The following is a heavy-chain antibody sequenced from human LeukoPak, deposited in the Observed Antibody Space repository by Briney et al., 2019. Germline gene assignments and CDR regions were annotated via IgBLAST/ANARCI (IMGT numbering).Heavy chain of an antibody. CDR3: ASPDLSNGRLYYFDY. J-gene: IGHJ4*02. V-gene: IGHV4-39*01. Sequence: SETLSLTCTVSGGSVSSSSSYWGWIRQPTGKGLEGIVSIYYSVSTHYNPSLKTRVTISVDTSKNQFSLNLGSVTAADTAVYYCASPDLSNGRLYYFDYWGQGTLVTVSS. D-gene: IGHD4-11*01. CDR1: GGSVSSSSSY. CDR2: IYYSVST.